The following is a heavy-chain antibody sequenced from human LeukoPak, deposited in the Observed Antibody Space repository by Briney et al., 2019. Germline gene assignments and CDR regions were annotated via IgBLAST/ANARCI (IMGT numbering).Heavy chain of an antibody. Sequence: PGGSLRLSCAASGLTFSTYAMSWVRQAPGKGLEWVSAISGIGGKTYYADSVKGRFTISRDNTKNTLYLQMNSLRAEDTAVYYCAKETARPAGVFEYWGQGTRVTVSS. CDR3: AKETARPAGVFEY. CDR2: ISGIGGKT. D-gene: IGHD1-14*01. CDR1: GLTFSTYA. V-gene: IGHV3-23*01. J-gene: IGHJ4*02.